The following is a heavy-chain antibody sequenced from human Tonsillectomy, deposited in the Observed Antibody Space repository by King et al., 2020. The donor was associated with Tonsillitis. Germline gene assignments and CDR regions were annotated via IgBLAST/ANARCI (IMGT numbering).Heavy chain of an antibody. Sequence: VQLVESGGGLVQPGGSLMLSCSASGFTCSSYALHWVRQSTGKGLEWVSGIGTAGDTYYPGSVKGRCTISRENAKNPLYLQMNSLRAGDTAVYYCARRRPGRIGQWLDRKDPYYYSMDVWGQGTTVTVSS. J-gene: IGHJ6*02. D-gene: IGHD6-19*01. CDR1: GFTCSSYA. CDR2: IGTAGDT. CDR3: ARRRPGRIGQWLDRKDPYYYSMDV. V-gene: IGHV3-13*01.